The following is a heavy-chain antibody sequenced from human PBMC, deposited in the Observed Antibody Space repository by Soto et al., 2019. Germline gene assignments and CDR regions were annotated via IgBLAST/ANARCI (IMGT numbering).Heavy chain of an antibody. CDR1: GYTFTSYD. CDR2: MNPNSGNT. V-gene: IGHV1-8*01. D-gene: IGHD3-10*01. CDR3: ARALAMVRGVDYYYGMDV. Sequence: QVQLVQSGAEVKKPGASVKVSCKASGYTFTSYDINWVRQATGQGLEWMGWMNPNSGNTGYGQKFQGRVTMTRNTSISTAYMELSSLRSEDTAVYYCARALAMVRGVDYYYGMDVWGQGPTVTVSS. J-gene: IGHJ6*02.